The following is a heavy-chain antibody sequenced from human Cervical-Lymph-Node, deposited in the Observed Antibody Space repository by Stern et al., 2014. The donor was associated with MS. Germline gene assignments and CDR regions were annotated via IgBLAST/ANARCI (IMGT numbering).Heavy chain of an antibody. CDR1: GYTFATFA. V-gene: IGHV1-3*01. J-gene: IGHJ4*02. CDR2: IAASNGNT. CDR3: ARGRGVVLAASYFDY. Sequence: VQLVESGAEVKKPGASVKVSCKASGYTFATFAVHWVRQAPGQRLEWMGWIAASNGNTKYSQKFQDRLTFTRDTSANTVYMELSSLRSEDTAVYFCARGRGVVLAASYFDYWGQGTLLTVSS. D-gene: IGHD2-15*01.